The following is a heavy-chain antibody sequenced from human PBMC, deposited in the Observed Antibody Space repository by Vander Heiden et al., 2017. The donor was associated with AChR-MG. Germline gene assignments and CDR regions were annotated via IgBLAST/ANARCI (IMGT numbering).Heavy chain of an antibody. V-gene: IGHV1-69*01. CDR1: GGTFSSYA. Sequence: QVQLVQSGAEVKKPGSSVKVSCKASGGTFSSYAISWVRQAPGQGLEWMGGSIPIFGTANYAQKFQGRVTITADESTSTAYMELSSLRSEDTAVYYCARDLPPPISQESYYGMDVWGQGTTVTVSS. J-gene: IGHJ6*02. CDR2: SIPIFGTA. CDR3: ARDLPPPISQESYYGMDV.